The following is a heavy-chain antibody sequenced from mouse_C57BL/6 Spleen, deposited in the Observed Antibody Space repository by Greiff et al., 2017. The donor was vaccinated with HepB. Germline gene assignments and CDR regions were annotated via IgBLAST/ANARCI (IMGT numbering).Heavy chain of an antibody. CDR1: GYTFTSYW. Sequence: VQLQQSGAELAKPGASVKLSCKASGYTFTSYWMHWVKQRPGQGLEWIGYINPSSGYTKYNQKFKDKATLTADKSSSTAYMQLSSLTYEDSAVYYGARDYGSSYRYFDVWGTRTTVTVSS. J-gene: IGHJ1*03. CDR2: INPSSGYT. V-gene: IGHV1-7*01. CDR3: ARDYGSSYRYFDV. D-gene: IGHD1-1*01.